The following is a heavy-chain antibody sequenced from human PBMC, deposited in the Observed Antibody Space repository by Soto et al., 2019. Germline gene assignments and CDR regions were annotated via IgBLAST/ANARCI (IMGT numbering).Heavy chain of an antibody. CDR1: GFSLSTSGVG. Sequence: QITLKESGPTLVKPTQTLTLTCTFSGFSLSTSGVGVGWIRQPPGKALEWLALIYWDNDKRYSPSLKNRLTITKGTTKNQVVLTMTNMDPVDTATYYCAHRREDDSGDSEYFQHWGQGTLVTVSS. CDR3: AHRREDDSGDSEYFQH. V-gene: IGHV2-5*02. CDR2: IYWDNDK. J-gene: IGHJ1*01. D-gene: IGHD4-17*01.